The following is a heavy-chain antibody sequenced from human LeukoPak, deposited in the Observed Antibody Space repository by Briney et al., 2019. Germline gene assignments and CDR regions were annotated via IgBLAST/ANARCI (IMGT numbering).Heavy chain of an antibody. D-gene: IGHD3-3*01. Sequence: GGSLRLSCAASGFTVSSKYMSWVRQAPGKGLGWVSVIYSGGSTYYADSVNGRFTISRDNSKNTLYLQMNSLRAEDTAVYYRARDRLIFGVEVWGQGTTVTVSS. CDR3: ARDRLIFGVEV. CDR1: GFTVSSKY. CDR2: IYSGGST. J-gene: IGHJ6*02. V-gene: IGHV3-53*01.